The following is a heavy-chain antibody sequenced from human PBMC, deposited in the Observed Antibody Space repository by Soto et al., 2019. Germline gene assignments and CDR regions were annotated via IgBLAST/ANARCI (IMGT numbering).Heavy chain of an antibody. V-gene: IGHV3-11*06. J-gene: IGHJ4*02. CDR2: ISSSSSYT. Sequence: QVQLVESGGGLVKPGGSLRLSCAASGFTFSDYYMSWIRQAPGKGLEWVSYISSSSSYTNYADSVKGRFTISRDNAKNSRYLQMNSLRAEDTAVYYCASSPPTVVPLVDYWGQGTLVTVSS. CDR3: ASSPPTVVPLVDY. D-gene: IGHD2-15*01. CDR1: GFTFSDYY.